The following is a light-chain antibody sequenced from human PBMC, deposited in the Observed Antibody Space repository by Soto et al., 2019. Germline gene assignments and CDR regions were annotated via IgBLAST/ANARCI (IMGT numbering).Light chain of an antibody. V-gene: IGKV3-11*01. Sequence: EIVLTQSPATPSLSPGERATLSCRASQSISSYLAWYQQKRGQAPRLLIYDASNRATGIPARFSGSGSGTDFTLTISSLEPEDFAVYYCQQRSNWPLYTFGQGTKLEIK. CDR3: QQRSNWPLYT. J-gene: IGKJ2*01. CDR1: QSISSY. CDR2: DAS.